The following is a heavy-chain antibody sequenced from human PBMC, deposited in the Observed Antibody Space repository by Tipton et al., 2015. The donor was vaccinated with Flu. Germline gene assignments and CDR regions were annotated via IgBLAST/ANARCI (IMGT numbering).Heavy chain of an antibody. CDR3: ARHTGDSVRGVIDY. J-gene: IGHJ4*02. Sequence: TLSLTCSVSGDSMGSRYYWGWIRQAPGKGLEWIANIHRAGNTYYNPSLKSRVTMSVDTSKNQFSLRRSSVTAADTAVYYCARHTGDSVRGVIDYWGQGTLVTVSS. D-gene: IGHD3-10*02. CDR1: GDSMGSRYY. CDR2: IHRAGNT. V-gene: IGHV4-38-2*01.